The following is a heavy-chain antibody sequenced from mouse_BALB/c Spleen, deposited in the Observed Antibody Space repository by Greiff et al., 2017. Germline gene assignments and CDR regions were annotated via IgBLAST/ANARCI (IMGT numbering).Heavy chain of an antibody. Sequence: EVQLQQSGPGLVKPSQSLSLTCTVTGYSITSDYAWNWIRQFPGNKLEWMGYISYSGSTSYNPSLKSRISITRDTSKNQFFLQLNSVTTEDTATYYCATTVVDWYFDVWGAGTTVTVSS. V-gene: IGHV3-2*02. J-gene: IGHJ1*01. D-gene: IGHD1-1*01. CDR2: ISYSGST. CDR1: GYSITSDYA. CDR3: ATTVVDWYFDV.